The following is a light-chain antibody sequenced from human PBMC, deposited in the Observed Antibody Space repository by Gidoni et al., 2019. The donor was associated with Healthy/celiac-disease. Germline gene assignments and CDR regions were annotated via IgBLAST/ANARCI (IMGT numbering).Light chain of an antibody. CDR1: QSISSY. J-gene: IGKJ4*01. CDR2: AAS. V-gene: IGKV1-39*01. Sequence: DIQMTQSPSSLSAAVGDRVTITCRAIQSISSYLNWYQQKPGNAPKLLIYAASSLQSGVPARFSGSGSGTDFTLTISSLQPEDFATYYCQQSYSTPLTFGGGTKVEIK. CDR3: QQSYSTPLT.